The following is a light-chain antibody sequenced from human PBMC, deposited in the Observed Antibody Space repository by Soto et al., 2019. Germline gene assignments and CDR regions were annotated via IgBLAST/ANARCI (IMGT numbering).Light chain of an antibody. CDR2: DGS. V-gene: IGLV2-23*01. Sequence: QSALTQPASVSGSPGQSITISCTGTSSDVGSYNLVSWYQQHPGKAPKLIIYDGSNRPSGVPNRFSGSKSGNTASLTISGLQAEDEADYYCCSYAGSSTVVFGGGTKLTVL. CDR3: CSYAGSSTVV. J-gene: IGLJ2*01. CDR1: SSDVGSYNL.